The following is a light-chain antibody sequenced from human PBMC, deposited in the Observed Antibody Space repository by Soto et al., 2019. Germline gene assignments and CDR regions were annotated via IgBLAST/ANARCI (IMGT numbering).Light chain of an antibody. Sequence: IQVTQSPSTPSASVGDRVTITCRASQSISSWLAWYQQKPGKAPKLLIYDASSLESGVPSRFSGSGSGTEFTLTISSLQPDDFATYYCQQYNSYPWTFGQGTKVDIK. CDR1: QSISSW. V-gene: IGKV1-5*01. CDR3: QQYNSYPWT. CDR2: DAS. J-gene: IGKJ1*01.